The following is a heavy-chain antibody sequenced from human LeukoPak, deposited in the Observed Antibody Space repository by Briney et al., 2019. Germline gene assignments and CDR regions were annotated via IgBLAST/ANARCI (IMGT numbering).Heavy chain of an antibody. CDR3: ARDWWELPAFDY. V-gene: IGHV3-21*01. CDR2: ISSSSSYI. Sequence: GGSLRLSCAASGFTFSSYSMNWVRQAPGKGLEWVSSISSSSSYIYYADSVKGRFTISRDNAKNSLYLQMNSLRAEDTAVYYCARDWWELPAFDYWGQGTLVTVSS. D-gene: IGHD1-26*01. J-gene: IGHJ4*02. CDR1: GFTFSSYS.